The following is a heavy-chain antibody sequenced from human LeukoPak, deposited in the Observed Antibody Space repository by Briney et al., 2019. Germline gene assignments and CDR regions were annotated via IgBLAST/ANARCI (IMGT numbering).Heavy chain of an antibody. J-gene: IGHJ4*02. CDR1: GFTFVNFV. CDR3: ARVGEGAAKD. Sequence: GGSLRLSCEGSGFTFVNFVMSWVRQVPGKGLEWVSSISGGGTTTFYADSVRGRFTVSRDNSKNTLYLQMNSLGAEDTAVYYCARVGEGAAKDWGQGTLVTVSS. D-gene: IGHD1-26*01. CDR2: ISGGGTTT. V-gene: IGHV3-23*01.